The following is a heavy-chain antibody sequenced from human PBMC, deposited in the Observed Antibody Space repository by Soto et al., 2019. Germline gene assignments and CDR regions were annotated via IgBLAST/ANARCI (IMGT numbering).Heavy chain of an antibody. V-gene: IGHV1-18*04. Sequence: ASVKVSCKASGYTFTGYYMHWVRQAPGQGLEWIGWISVYNGNTKYAQKFQGRVTMTTDTSTSTAYMELRSLRSDDTAVYYCARAVKYYDILTGYSEDWYFDLWGRGTPVTVSS. J-gene: IGHJ2*01. CDR3: ARAVKYYDILTGYSEDWYFDL. CDR1: GYTFTGYY. CDR2: ISVYNGNT. D-gene: IGHD3-9*01.